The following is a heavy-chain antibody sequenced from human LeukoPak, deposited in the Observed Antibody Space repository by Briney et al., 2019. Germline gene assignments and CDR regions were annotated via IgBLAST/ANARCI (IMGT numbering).Heavy chain of an antibody. CDR3: ARGPPDSQWLVWYYFDY. Sequence: PSETLSLTCAVSGGSISNYYWSWIRQPPGKGLEWIGYIYYSGSTKYNSELKGRVTISVDTSKNQFSLFLSSVTAADTAVYYCARGPPDSQWLVWYYFDYWGQGTLVTVSS. V-gene: IGHV4-59*01. J-gene: IGHJ4*02. CDR2: IYYSGST. CDR1: GGSISNYY. D-gene: IGHD6-19*01.